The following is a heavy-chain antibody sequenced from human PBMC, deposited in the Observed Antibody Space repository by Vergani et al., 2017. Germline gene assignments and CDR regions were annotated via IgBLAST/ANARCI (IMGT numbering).Heavy chain of an antibody. J-gene: IGHJ1*01. V-gene: IGHV3-30*02. D-gene: IGHD3-22*01. CDR2: IRYDGTKR. Sequence: VQLVESGGGLIHPGGSLRLSCAGSGFTLSSHAMHWVRQAPGKGLEWVAFIRYDGTKRFYGDSVKGRFTISRDNSQTTVFLQMNSLRADDSAVYYCTKAGQYDSDNFHDSWGQGALVTVAS. CDR3: TKAGQYDSDNFHDS. CDR1: GFTLSSHA.